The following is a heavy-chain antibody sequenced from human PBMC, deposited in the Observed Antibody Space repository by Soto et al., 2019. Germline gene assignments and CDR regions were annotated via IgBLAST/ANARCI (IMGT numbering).Heavy chain of an antibody. Sequence: GGSLRLSCVASGLNFKNYDMHWVRQSPGKGLEWLGVLSYDETQAFYAESLGGRFTISRDNSKNTLYLQLNSLRTADTAIYYCVNGYCSISCPNYDPPKQFGSWGQGTLVTVSS. CDR2: LSYDETQA. D-gene: IGHD2-15*01. CDR3: VNGYCSISCPNYDPPKQFGS. CDR1: GLNFKNYD. J-gene: IGHJ4*02. V-gene: IGHV3-30*14.